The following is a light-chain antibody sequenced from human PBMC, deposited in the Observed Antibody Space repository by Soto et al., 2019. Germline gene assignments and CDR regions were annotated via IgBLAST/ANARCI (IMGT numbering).Light chain of an antibody. V-gene: IGLV2-14*01. J-gene: IGLJ1*01. CDR3: SSYTSSSTLEAV. CDR1: SSDVGGYNY. CDR2: DVS. Sequence: QSALTQPASVSGSPGQSITISCTGTSSDVGGYNYVSWYQQHPGKAPKLMIYDVSNRPSGVSNRFSGSKSGNTASLTISGLQAEHEADYYCSSYTSSSTLEAVFGTGTKLTVL.